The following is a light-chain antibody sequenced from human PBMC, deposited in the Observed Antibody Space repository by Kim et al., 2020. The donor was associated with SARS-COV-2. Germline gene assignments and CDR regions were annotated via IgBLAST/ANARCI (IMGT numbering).Light chain of an antibody. J-gene: IGLJ2*01. CDR2: LNSDGSH. V-gene: IGLV4-69*01. Sequence: SVKLTCNLSSGHSSYAIAWHQQQPEKGPRYLMKLNSDGSHSKGDGIPDRFSGSSSGAERYLTISSLQSEDEADYYCQTWGTGTHVVFGGGTKLTVL. CDR1: SGHSSYA. CDR3: QTWGTGTHVV.